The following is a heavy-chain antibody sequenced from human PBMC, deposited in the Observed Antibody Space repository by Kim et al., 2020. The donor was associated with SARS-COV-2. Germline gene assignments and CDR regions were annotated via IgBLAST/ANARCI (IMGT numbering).Heavy chain of an antibody. V-gene: IGHV3-48*03. Sequence: GGSLRLSCAASGFTFSSYEMNWVRQAPGKGLEWVSYISSSGSTIYYADSVKGRFTISRDNAKNSLYLQMNSLRAEDTAVYYCARVGKRWLVRYYYYGMDVWGQGTTVTVSS. D-gene: IGHD6-19*01. CDR3: ARVGKRWLVRYYYYGMDV. J-gene: IGHJ6*02. CDR1: GFTFSSYE. CDR2: ISSSGSTI.